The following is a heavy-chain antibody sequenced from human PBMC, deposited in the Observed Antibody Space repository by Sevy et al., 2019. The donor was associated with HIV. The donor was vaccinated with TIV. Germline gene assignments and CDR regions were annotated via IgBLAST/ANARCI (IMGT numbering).Heavy chain of an antibody. V-gene: IGHV4-59*08. J-gene: IGHJ4*02. CDR1: GGSITSLY. Sequence: SETLSLTCTVSGGSITSLYWNWIRQPPGKGLEWIAYFYYNGHINYNPSRKSRVTLSLDTSKNQFSLRLSPVTAADTAMYYCAGENAWGRGYSWGQGTLVTVSS. D-gene: IGHD1-26*01. CDR3: AGENAWGRGYS. CDR2: FYYNGHI.